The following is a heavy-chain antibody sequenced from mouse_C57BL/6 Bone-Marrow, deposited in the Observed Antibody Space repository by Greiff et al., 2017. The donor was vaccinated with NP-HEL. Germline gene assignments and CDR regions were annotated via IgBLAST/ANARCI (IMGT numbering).Heavy chain of an antibody. CDR1: GYTFTSYW. V-gene: IGHV1-55*01. Sequence: QVQLQQPGAELVKPGASVKMSCKASGYTFTSYWITWVKQRPGQGLEWIGDIYPGSGSTNYNEKFKSKATLTVDTSSSTAYMQLSSLTSEDSAVYYSARDDYYYGRGAYWGQGTLVTVSA. J-gene: IGHJ3*01. D-gene: IGHD1-1*01. CDR3: ARDDYYYGRGAY. CDR2: IYPGSGST.